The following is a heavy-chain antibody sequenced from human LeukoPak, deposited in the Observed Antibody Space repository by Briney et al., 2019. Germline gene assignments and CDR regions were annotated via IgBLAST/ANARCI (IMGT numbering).Heavy chain of an antibody. CDR3: ARDSDSGFQ. CDR1: GGSFSFYF. CDR2: IDNRGST. D-gene: IGHD3-16*01. J-gene: IGHJ4*02. Sequence: SETLSLTCTVSGGSFSFYFWHWIRQPPGEGLDWIGEIDNRGSTQYKPSLRSRGIISIDTSGNHFSLKLTSVTAADTAEYFCARDSDSGFQWGQGMLVTVSS. V-gene: IGHV4-34*01.